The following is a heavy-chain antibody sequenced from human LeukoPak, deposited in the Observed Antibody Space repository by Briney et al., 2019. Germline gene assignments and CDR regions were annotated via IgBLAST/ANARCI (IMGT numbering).Heavy chain of an antibody. J-gene: IGHJ4*02. Sequence: PGRSLRLSCVASGFTFSSYTLHWVRQAPGKGLEWVAVMSYDGSHKFHADSVKGRFTISRDNSKSTLYLQMNSLRAEDTAIYFCARDVGGYAFDYWGQGTLVTVSS. D-gene: IGHD5-12*01. CDR2: MSYDGSHK. V-gene: IGHV3-30*04. CDR1: GFTFSSYT. CDR3: ARDVGGYAFDY.